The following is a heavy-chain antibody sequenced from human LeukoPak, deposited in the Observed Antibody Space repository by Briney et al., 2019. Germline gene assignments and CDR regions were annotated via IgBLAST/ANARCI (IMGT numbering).Heavy chain of an antibody. CDR2: INPSGGST. CDR3: ARGLDIVVVPAAMHDDY. J-gene: IGHJ4*02. V-gene: IGHV1-46*01. D-gene: IGHD2-2*03. CDR1: GYTFTSYY. Sequence: ASVKVSCKASGYTFTSYYMHWVRQAPGQGLGWMGIINPSGGSTSYAQKFQGRVTMTRDTSTSTVYMELSSLRSEDTAVYYCARGLDIVVVPAAMHDDYWGQGTPVTVSS.